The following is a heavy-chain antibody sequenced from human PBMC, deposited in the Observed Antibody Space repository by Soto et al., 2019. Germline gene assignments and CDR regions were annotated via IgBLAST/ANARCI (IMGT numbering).Heavy chain of an antibody. J-gene: IGHJ5*02. D-gene: IGHD5-12*01. V-gene: IGHV1-3*01. CDR3: ARAISGYVT. CDR1: GITFSSYA. CDR2: INAGNGDT. Sequence: VKVSCKASGITFSSYAMHWVRQAPGQRLEWMGWINAGNGDTRYSQIFQGRVTLTRDTSASTVYLDLSSLRSEDTAIYYCARAISGYVTWGQGTLVTVSS.